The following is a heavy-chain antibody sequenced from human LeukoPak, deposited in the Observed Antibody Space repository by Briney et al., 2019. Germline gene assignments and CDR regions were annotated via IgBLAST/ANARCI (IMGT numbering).Heavy chain of an antibody. V-gene: IGHV3-15*01. CDR3: TSEVLWFGELYGY. CDR2: IKSKTDGGTT. D-gene: IGHD3-10*01. Sequence: GGSLRLSCAASGFTSSNAWMSWVRQAPGKGLEWVGRIKSKTDGGTTDYAAPVKGRFTISRDDSKNTLYLQMNSLKTEDTAVYYCTSEVLWFGELYGYWGQGTLVTVSS. J-gene: IGHJ4*02. CDR1: GFTSSNAW.